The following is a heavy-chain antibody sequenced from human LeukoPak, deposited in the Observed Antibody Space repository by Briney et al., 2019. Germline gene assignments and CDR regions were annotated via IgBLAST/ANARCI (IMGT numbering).Heavy chain of an antibody. CDR2: INPNSGGT. CDR1: GYTFTGYY. Sequence: ASVKVSCKASGYTFTGYYMHWVRQAPGQGLEWMGWINPNSGGTNYAQKFQGRVTMTRDTSMSTAYMELSRLRSDDTAVYYCARAADTAMVHSAAADYWGQGTLVTVSS. V-gene: IGHV1-2*02. J-gene: IGHJ4*02. CDR3: ARAADTAMVHSAAADY. D-gene: IGHD5-18*01.